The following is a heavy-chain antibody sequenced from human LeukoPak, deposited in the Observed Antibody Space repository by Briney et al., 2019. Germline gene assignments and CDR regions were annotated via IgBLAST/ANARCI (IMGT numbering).Heavy chain of an antibody. J-gene: IGHJ4*02. D-gene: IGHD5-18*01. V-gene: IGHV3-30*02. CDR3: ARGRYSYGYGY. CDR1: GITSNKAG. CDR2: IRSDGGGQ. Sequence: GGSLRLSCTASGITSNKAGMHWVRQAPGKGLEWVAFIRSDGGGQYYADSVKGRFTISRDNSQNTVYLQMNSLRSEDTAVYYCARGRYSYGYGYWGQGTLVTVSS.